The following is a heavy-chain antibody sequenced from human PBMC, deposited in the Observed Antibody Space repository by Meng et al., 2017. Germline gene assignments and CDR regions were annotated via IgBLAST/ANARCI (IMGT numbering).Heavy chain of an antibody. CDR2: IRKDGSEK. CDR1: GFSFSSNW. J-gene: IGHJ4*02. Sequence: GGSLRLSCAASGFSFSSNWMSWVRQAPGKGLEWVANIRKDGSEKHYVDSVKGRFTISRDKAKNSLYLQMNSLRAEDTAVYYCARSIAAAFDYWGQGTLVTVSS. V-gene: IGHV3-7*01. D-gene: IGHD6-13*01. CDR3: ARSIAAAFDY.